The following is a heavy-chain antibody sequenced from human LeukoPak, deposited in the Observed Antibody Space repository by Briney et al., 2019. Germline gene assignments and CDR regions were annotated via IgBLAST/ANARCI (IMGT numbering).Heavy chain of an antibody. V-gene: IGHV3-74*01. Sequence: GGSLTLSCAASGFIFSSNWMHWVRHAPGPAMVWVSRISSDGWSTSYADSVKGRFTASRDNAENTLYLQMNSLRAEDTAVYYCARVSQFPGISSDYWGQGSLVTVSS. J-gene: IGHJ4*02. CDR2: ISSDGWST. CDR3: ARVSQFPGISSDY. CDR1: GFIFSSNW. D-gene: IGHD2-21*01.